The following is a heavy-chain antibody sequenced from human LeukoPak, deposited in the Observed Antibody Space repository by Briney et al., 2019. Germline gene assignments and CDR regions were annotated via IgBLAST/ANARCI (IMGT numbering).Heavy chain of an antibody. CDR2: ISGGGGNT. CDR3: GKNRYSGSLSPFDI. Sequence: PGGSLRLSCAASKFAFSSYAMSWVRQAPGKGLEWVSAISGGGGNTYYADSVKGRFTISRDNSKNTQYLQMNSLRAEDTAVYYCGKNRYSGSLSPFDIWGQGTMVTVSS. V-gene: IGHV3-23*01. CDR1: KFAFSSYA. D-gene: IGHD1-26*01. J-gene: IGHJ3*02.